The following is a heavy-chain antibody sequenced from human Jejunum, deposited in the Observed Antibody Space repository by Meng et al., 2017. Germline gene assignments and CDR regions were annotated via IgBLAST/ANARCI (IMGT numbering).Heavy chain of an antibody. V-gene: IGHV3-23*04. Sequence: EVQLVESGGGLVQPGGSLRLSCVASGFTFSNYAMSWVRQAPGKGLEWVSSISGSDVNTYYTDSVKGRFTISRDNSKNTLFLQMNSLRAEDTALYYCARQLIYWGQGTLVTVSS. J-gene: IGHJ4*02. CDR1: GFTFSNYA. CDR3: ARQLIY. D-gene: IGHD4-11*01. CDR2: ISGSDVNT.